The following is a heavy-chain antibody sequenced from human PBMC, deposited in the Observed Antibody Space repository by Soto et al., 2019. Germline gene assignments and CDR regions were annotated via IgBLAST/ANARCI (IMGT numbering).Heavy chain of an antibody. J-gene: IGHJ6*02. CDR3: ARDHYVYDILTGYGYYYGMDV. V-gene: IGHV4-30-4*01. Sequence: PSETLSLTCTVSGGSISSGDYYWSWIRQPPGKGLEWIGYIYYSGSTYYNPSLKSRVTISVDTSKNQFSLKLSSVTAADTAVYYCARDHYVYDILTGYGYYYGMDVWGQGTTVTVPS. CDR2: IYYSGST. D-gene: IGHD3-9*01. CDR1: GGSISSGDYY.